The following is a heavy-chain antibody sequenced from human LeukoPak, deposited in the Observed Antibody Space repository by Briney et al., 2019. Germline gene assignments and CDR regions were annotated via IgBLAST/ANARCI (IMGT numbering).Heavy chain of an antibody. V-gene: IGHV4-61*01. CDR1: GGSVSSSSYY. D-gene: IGHD3-10*01. CDR2: IYYSGST. Sequence: SETLSLTCTVSGGSVSSSSYYWGWIRQPPGKGLEWIGYIYYSGSTNYNPSLKSRVTISVDTSKNQFSLKLSSVTAADTAVYYCARDGDPYVLLWSTDAFDIWGQGTMVTVSS. CDR3: ARDGDPYVLLWSTDAFDI. J-gene: IGHJ3*02.